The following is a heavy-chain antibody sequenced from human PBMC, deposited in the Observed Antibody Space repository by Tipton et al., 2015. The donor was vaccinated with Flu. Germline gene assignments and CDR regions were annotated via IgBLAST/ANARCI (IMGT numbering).Heavy chain of an antibody. V-gene: IGHV4-39*01. J-gene: IGHJ2*01. Sequence: TLSLTCTVSGGSISSSSYYWGWIRQPPGKGLEWIGSIYYSGSTYYNPSLKSRVTISVDTSKNRFSLKLSSGTAADTAVYYCARHGGGYCSSTSCYYPPYWYFDLWGRGTLVTVSS. CDR3: ARHGGGYCSSTSCYYPPYWYFDL. D-gene: IGHD2-2*01. CDR1: GGSISSSSYY. CDR2: IYYSGST.